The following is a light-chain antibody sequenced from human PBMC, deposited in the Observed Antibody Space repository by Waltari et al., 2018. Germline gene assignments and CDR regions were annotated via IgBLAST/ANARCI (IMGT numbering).Light chain of an antibody. CDR2: GAS. CDR1: QSVNNY. V-gene: IGKV3-11*01. CDR3: QQRRNWPLT. J-gene: IGKJ4*01. Sequence: DIVLTQSPATLSLSPGERATLSCRASQSVNNYLAWYQQKPGQAPRLLIYGASNRSTGIPARFIGSGSGTDFTLTISTLEPEDFAVYYCQQRRNWPLTFGGGTKVEIK.